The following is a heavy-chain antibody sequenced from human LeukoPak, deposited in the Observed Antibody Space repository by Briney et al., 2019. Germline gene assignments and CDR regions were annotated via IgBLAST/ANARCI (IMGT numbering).Heavy chain of an antibody. D-gene: IGHD5-12*01. CDR2: INWNGGST. V-gene: IGHV3-20*04. J-gene: IGHJ6*03. Sequence: GGSLRLSCAASGFTFDDYGMSWVRQAPGKGLEWVSGINWNGGSTGYADSVKGRFTISRDNAKNSLYLQMNSLRAEDTALYYCARAGYLSYYYYYMDVWGKGTTVTVSS. CDR3: ARAGYLSYYYYYMDV. CDR1: GFTFDDYG.